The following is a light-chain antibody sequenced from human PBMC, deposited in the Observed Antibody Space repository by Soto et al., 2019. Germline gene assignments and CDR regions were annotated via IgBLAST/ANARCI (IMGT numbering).Light chain of an antibody. J-gene: IGKJ1*01. CDR2: DAS. Sequence: IHRNQSPSTLSAYVGDRVIMTGRASQSVSRWLAWYQQNPGKAPKLLLYDASSLERGVPSRFSGSGSGTDFTLTISSLQPDDFATYYCQQYNSYSRWTFGQGTKVDIK. CDR1: QSVSRW. V-gene: IGKV1-5*01. CDR3: QQYNSYSRWT.